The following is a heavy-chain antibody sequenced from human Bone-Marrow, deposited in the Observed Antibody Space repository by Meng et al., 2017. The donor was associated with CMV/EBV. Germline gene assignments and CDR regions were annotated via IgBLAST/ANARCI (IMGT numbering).Heavy chain of an antibody. CDR2: INPSGGST. CDR1: GYTFTGYY. Sequence: ASVKVSCKASGYTFTGYYMHWVRQAPGQGLEWMGIINPSGGSTSYAQKFQGRVTMTRDTSTSTVYMELSSLRSEDTAVYYCARDVYSYGSSVITMVRGVTIYYYYGMDVWGQGTTVTVSS. D-gene: IGHD3-10*01. V-gene: IGHV1-46*01. CDR3: ARDVYSYGSSVITMVRGVTIYYYYGMDV. J-gene: IGHJ6*02.